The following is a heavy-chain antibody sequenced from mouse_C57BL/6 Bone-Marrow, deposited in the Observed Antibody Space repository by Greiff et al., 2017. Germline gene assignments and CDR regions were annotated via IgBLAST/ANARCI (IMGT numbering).Heavy chain of an antibody. Sequence: QVQLQQPGAELVKPGASVKLSCKASGYTFTSYWMHWVKQRPGQGLEWIGMIHPNSGSTNYNEKFKSKATLTVDKSSSTAYMQLSSLTSEDSAVYYCASSIYYYGSSRWYFDVWGTGTTVTVSS. CDR1: GYTFTSYW. CDR2: IHPNSGST. D-gene: IGHD1-1*01. V-gene: IGHV1-64*01. J-gene: IGHJ1*03. CDR3: ASSIYYYGSSRWYFDV.